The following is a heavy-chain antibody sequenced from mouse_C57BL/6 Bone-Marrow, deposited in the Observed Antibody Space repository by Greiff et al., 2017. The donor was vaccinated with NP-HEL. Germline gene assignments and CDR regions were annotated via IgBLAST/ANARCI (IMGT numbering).Heavy chain of an antibody. CDR2: IDPSDSYT. D-gene: IGHD2-1*01. CDR3: ARDGNYDYAMDY. CDR1: GYTFTSYW. V-gene: IGHV1-50*01. Sequence: QVQLQQPGAELVKPGASVKLSCKASGYTFTSYWMQWVKQRPGQGLEWIGEIDPSDSYTNYNQQFKGKATLTVDTSSSTAYMQLSSLTSEDSAVYYCARDGNYDYAMDYWGQGTSVTVSS. J-gene: IGHJ4*01.